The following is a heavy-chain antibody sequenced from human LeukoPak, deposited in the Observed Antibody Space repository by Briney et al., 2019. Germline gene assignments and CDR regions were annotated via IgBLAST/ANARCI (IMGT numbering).Heavy chain of an antibody. D-gene: IGHD2-21*02. Sequence: GASVKVSCKASGYTFTSYYMHWVRQAPGKGLEYVSAISYNGGSTYYADSVKGRFTISRDNSKNTLYLQMSSLRAEDTAVFYCVRRTANHFDYWGQGTLVTVSS. V-gene: IGHV3-64D*09. CDR3: VRRTANHFDY. CDR2: ISYNGGST. CDR1: GYTFTSYY. J-gene: IGHJ4*02.